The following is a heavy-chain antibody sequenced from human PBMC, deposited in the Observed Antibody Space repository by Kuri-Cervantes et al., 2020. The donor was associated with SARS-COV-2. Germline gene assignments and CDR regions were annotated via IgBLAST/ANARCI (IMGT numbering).Heavy chain of an antibody. CDR1: GEAFGGYY. Sequence: SDPLSSTCDVYGEAFGGYYWTWIRKLPGKGREWIGEINHRGIADYSPSLKSRVTISVDTSKNQFFLKLSSVTAADTALYYCARVGRFLEWLLSVGGYYYMDVWGKGTTVTVSS. CDR2: INHRGIA. V-gene: IGHV4-34*01. D-gene: IGHD3-3*01. J-gene: IGHJ6*03. CDR3: ARVGRFLEWLLSVGGYYYMDV.